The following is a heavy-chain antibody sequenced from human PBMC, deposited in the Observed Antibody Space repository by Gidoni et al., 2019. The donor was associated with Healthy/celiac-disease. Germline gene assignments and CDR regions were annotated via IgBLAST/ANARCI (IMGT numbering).Heavy chain of an antibody. D-gene: IGHD3-22*01. CDR1: GFTFSSYA. CDR2: ISYDGSNK. J-gene: IGHJ5*02. V-gene: IGHV3-30*04. CDR3: ARTHVADSSGPNWFDP. Sequence: QVQLVESGGGVVQPGRSLRLSCAASGFTFSSYAMHWVRQAPGKGLEWVAVISYDGSNKYYADSVKGRFTISRDNSKNTLYLQMNSLRAEDTAVYYCARTHVADSSGPNWFDPWGQGTLVTVSS.